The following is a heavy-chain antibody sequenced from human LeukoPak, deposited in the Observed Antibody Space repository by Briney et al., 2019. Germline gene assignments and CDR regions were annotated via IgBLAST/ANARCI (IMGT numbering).Heavy chain of an antibody. CDR2: INSDGSWT. CDR1: GNYW. CDR3: VSFYETY. V-gene: IGHV3-74*01. D-gene: IGHD2-2*01. Sequence: GGSLRLSCAASGNYWMHWVRRAPGKGLVWVSHINSDGSWTSYADSVKGRFTISKDDAKNTVYLQMNNLRAEDTAVYYCVSFYETYWGRGTLVTVSS. J-gene: IGHJ4*02.